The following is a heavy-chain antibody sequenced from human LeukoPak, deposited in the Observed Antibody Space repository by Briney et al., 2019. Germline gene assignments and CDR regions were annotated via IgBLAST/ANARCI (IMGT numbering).Heavy chain of an antibody. CDR1: GGSISSYY. J-gene: IGHJ6*03. CDR3: ARGTHSYQLLIRYYYMDV. CDR2: IYYGGST. V-gene: IGHV4-59*01. Sequence: SETLSLTCTVSGGSISSYYWSWIRQPPGRGLAWIGYIYYGGSTNYNPSLNSRVTISVDTSKNQFSLKLSSVTAADTAVYYWARGTHSYQLLIRYYYMDVWGKGTTVTVSS. D-gene: IGHD2-2*01.